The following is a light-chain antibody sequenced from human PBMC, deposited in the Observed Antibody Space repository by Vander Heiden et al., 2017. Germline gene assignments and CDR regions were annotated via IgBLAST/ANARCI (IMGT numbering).Light chain of an antibody. J-gene: IGKJ3*01. Sequence: EIVLTQSPGTLSLSPGGRATLSCRASQSVYRNYLAWYQRKPGQAPRLLIYDASSRATAIPDRFSGSGSGTDFTLTISRLEPEDFAFYYCQHDGSSQFTFGHGTKVEIK. V-gene: IGKV3-20*01. CDR3: QHDGSSQFT. CDR2: DAS. CDR1: QSVYRNY.